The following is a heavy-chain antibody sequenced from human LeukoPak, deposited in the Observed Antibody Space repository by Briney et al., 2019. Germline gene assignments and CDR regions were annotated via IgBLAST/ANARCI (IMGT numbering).Heavy chain of an antibody. CDR2: ISGSGGST. Sequence: GGSLTLSCAASGFTFSSNAMSWVRQAPGKGLEWVSAISGSGGSTYYADSVKGRFTISRDNSKNTLYLQMNSLRAEDTAVYYCAKEENCSGGSCYFVYYYYGMDVWGQGTTVTVSS. D-gene: IGHD2-15*01. V-gene: IGHV3-23*01. J-gene: IGHJ6*02. CDR1: GFTFSSNA. CDR3: AKEENCSGGSCYFVYYYYGMDV.